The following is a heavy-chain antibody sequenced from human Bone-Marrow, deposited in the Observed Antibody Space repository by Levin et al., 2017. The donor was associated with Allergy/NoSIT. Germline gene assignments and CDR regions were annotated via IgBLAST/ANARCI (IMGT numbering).Heavy chain of an antibody. J-gene: IGHJ4*02. V-gene: IGHV3-48*03. CDR1: GFTFSSYE. Sequence: GGSLRLSCAASGFTFSSYEMNWVRQAPGKGLEWVSYISSSGSTIYYADSVKGRFTISRDNAKNSLYLQMNSLRAEDTAVYYCARVHSGYSSGWPPLLGGQGTLVTVSS. D-gene: IGHD6-19*01. CDR3: ARVHSGYSSGWPPLL. CDR2: ISSSGSTI.